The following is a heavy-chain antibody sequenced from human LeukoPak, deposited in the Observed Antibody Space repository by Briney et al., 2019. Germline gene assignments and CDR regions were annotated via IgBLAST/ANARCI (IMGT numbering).Heavy chain of an antibody. V-gene: IGHV3-7*01. Sequence: GGSLRLFCAASGFTFRNYWMSWVRQAPGKGLECVANIKQDGSEKYYVDSVKGRFTISRDNAKNSLYLQMDSLRAEDTAVYYCARDAGMDVWGLGTTVTVSS. J-gene: IGHJ6*02. CDR1: GFTFRNYW. CDR3: ARDAGMDV. CDR2: IKQDGSEK.